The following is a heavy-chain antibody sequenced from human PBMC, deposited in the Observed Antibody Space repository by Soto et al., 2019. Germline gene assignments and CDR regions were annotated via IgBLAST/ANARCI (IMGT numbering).Heavy chain of an antibody. D-gene: IGHD2-2*01. Sequence: SETLSLTCAVSGYSISSGYYWGWIRQPPGKGLEWIGSIYHSGSTYYNPSLKSRVTISVDTSKNQFSLKLSSGTAANTAVYYCARARLMPPRDTCNYNLFDPWSQGPLGTASS. CDR2: IYHSGST. CDR3: ARARLMPPRDTCNYNLFDP. J-gene: IGHJ5*01. CDR1: GYSISSGYY. V-gene: IGHV4-38-2*01.